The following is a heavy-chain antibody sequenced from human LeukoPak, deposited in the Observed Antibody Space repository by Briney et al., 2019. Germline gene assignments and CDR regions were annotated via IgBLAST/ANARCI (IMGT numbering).Heavy chain of an antibody. CDR1: GFTFGEYW. D-gene: IGHD3-3*01. J-gene: IGHJ4*02. V-gene: IGHV3-7*03. CDR2: IKLDGSEK. Sequence: GGSLRLSCVASGFTFGEYWMSWVRQAPGKGLEWVANIKLDGSEKNYVDSVKGRFTISRDNTKNSLYLQMNSLRAEDTAVYYCAKGIPSSLRFSFDYWGQGTLVTVSS. CDR3: AKGIPSSLRFSFDY.